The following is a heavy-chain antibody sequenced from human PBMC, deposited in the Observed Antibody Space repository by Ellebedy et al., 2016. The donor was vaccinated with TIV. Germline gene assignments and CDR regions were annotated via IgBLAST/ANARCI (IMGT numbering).Heavy chain of an antibody. Sequence: ASVKVSCKASGYSFTSYFIHWVRQAPGQGLEWMGEINPGTDIVLFAQKFQDRVTITRDMSTGTAYMELSSLRSDDTAVYYCAADQRIASAYYGMDVWGQGTTVTVSS. CDR1: GYSFTSYF. D-gene: IGHD6-6*01. J-gene: IGHJ6*02. CDR2: INPGTDIV. V-gene: IGHV1-46*01. CDR3: AADQRIASAYYGMDV.